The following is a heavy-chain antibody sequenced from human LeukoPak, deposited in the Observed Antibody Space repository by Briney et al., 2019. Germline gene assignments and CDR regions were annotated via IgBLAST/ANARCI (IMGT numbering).Heavy chain of an antibody. D-gene: IGHD1-26*01. CDR2: IYYSGST. V-gene: IGHV4-59*08. J-gene: IGHJ4*02. Sequence: SETLSLTCTVSGGSISSYYWSWIRQPPGKGLEWIGYIYYSGSTNYNPSLKSRVTISVDTSKNQFSLKLSTVTAADTAVYYCARHSSVGRLNFDYWSQGTLVTVSS. CDR3: ARHSSVGRLNFDY. CDR1: GGSISSYY.